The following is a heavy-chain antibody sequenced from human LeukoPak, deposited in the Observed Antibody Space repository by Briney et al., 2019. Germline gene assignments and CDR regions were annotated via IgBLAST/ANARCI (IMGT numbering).Heavy chain of an antibody. V-gene: IGHV4-39*07. CDR2: IYHSGST. CDR1: GGSISSGSYY. CDR3: ARWGLNDIVVVVAATRDGAFDI. Sequence: SETLSLTCTVSGGSISSGSYYWSWIRQPPGKGLEWIGSIYHSGSTYYNPSLRSRVTISVDTSKNQFSLKLSSVTAADTAVYYCARWGLNDIVVVVAATRDGAFDIWGQGTMVTVSS. D-gene: IGHD2-15*01. J-gene: IGHJ3*02.